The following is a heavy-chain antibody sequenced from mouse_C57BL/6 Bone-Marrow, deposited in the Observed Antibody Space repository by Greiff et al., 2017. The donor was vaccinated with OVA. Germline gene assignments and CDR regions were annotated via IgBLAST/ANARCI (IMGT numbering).Heavy chain of an antibody. Sequence: QVQLQQSGAELVKPGASVKLSCKASGYTFTEYTIHWVKQRSGQGLEWIGWFYPGSGSIKYNEKFKDKATLTADKSSSTVYMELSRLTSEDSAVYFCARHEEGDYDDGTPSGYFDYWGQGTTLTVSS. V-gene: IGHV1-62-2*01. CDR1: GYTFTEYT. CDR2: FYPGSGSI. CDR3: ARHEEGDYDDGTPSGYFDY. D-gene: IGHD2-4*01. J-gene: IGHJ2*01.